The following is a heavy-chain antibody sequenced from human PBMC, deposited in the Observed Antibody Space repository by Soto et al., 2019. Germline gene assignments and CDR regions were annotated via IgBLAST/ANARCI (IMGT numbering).Heavy chain of an antibody. D-gene: IGHD2-15*01. CDR3: ARERVLGDGGGFDV. Sequence: QVHLQESGPGLLKPSQTLSLTCTVSGAAVSGGGQYWNWVRQLPGKGLDWIGNIYYIGSTDYNPSLKSRLTISFDTSKNQFSLKLISVTAADTAVYYCARERVLGDGGGFDVWGQGTTVTVSS. J-gene: IGHJ6*02. CDR1: GAAVSGGGQY. CDR2: IYYIGST. V-gene: IGHV4-31*03.